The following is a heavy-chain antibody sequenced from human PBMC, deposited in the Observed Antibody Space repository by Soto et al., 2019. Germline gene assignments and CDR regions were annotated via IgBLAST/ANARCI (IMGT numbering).Heavy chain of an antibody. J-gene: IGHJ3*01. Sequence: GGSLRLSCAASGFTFSSYAMSWVRQAPGKGREWVSGIRASGGRTYYADSVKGRFTISRDNSKNTMYLQMNSLRVEDTAVYKCAKDWDLLRAFDLWGQGTMVTVSS. CDR2: IRASGGRT. D-gene: IGHD1-26*01. CDR3: AKDWDLLRAFDL. V-gene: IGHV3-23*01. CDR1: GFTFSSYA.